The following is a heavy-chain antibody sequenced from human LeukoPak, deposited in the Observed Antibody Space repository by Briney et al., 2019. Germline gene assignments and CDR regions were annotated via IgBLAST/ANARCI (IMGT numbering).Heavy chain of an antibody. CDR3: ARVGWSGSYYNYFDY. CDR2: INPSGGST. CDR1: GYTFTSYY. D-gene: IGHD1-26*01. Sequence: GASVKVSCKASGYTFTSYYMHWVRQAPGQGLEWMGIINPSGGSTSYARKFQGRVTMTRDTSTSTVYMELSSLRSEDTAVYYCARVGWSGSYYNYFDYWGQGTLVTVSS. V-gene: IGHV1-46*01. J-gene: IGHJ4*02.